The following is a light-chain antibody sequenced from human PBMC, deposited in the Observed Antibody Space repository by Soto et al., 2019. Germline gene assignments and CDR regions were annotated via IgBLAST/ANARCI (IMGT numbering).Light chain of an antibody. Sequence: AIRMTQSPSSFSASTGDRVTITCRASQGLSSYLAWYQQKPGKAPKLLIYAASTLQSGVPSRFSGSGSGTDFTLTISFLQSEDFATYYCQQYYSYPPLTFGGGTKVEIK. CDR2: AAS. V-gene: IGKV1-8*01. J-gene: IGKJ4*01. CDR1: QGLSSY. CDR3: QQYYSYPPLT.